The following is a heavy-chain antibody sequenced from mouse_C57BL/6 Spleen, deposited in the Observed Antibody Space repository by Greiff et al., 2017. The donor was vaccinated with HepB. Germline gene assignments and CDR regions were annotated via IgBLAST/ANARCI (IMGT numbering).Heavy chain of an antibody. Sequence: VKLQESGPELVKPGASVKISCKASGYAFSSSWMNWVKQRPGKGLEWIGRIYPGDGDTNYNGKFKGKATLTADKSSSTAYMQLSSLTSEDSAVYFCARSRITTVVGWYFDVWGTGTTVTVSS. D-gene: IGHD1-1*01. CDR2: IYPGDGDT. CDR1: GYAFSSSW. J-gene: IGHJ1*03. V-gene: IGHV1-82*01. CDR3: ARSRITTVVGWYFDV.